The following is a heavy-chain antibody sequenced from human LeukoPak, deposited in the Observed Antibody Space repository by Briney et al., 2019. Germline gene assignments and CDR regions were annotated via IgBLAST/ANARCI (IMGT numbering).Heavy chain of an antibody. D-gene: IGHD2-2*01. CDR1: GGSFSDYY. CDR3: AREYCSITSCYGYFDY. Sequence: PSETLSLTCAASGGSFSDYYLSWIRQPPGKGLEWIGEINHSGSTYYKPSLKSRVTISVDTSKNQFSLKLSSVTAADTAVYYCAREYCSITSCYGYFDYWGQGTLVTVSS. CDR2: INHSGST. V-gene: IGHV4-34*01. J-gene: IGHJ4*02.